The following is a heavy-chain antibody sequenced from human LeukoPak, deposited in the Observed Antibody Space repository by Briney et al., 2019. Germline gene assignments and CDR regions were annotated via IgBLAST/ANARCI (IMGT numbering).Heavy chain of an antibody. V-gene: IGHV3-23*01. D-gene: IGHD4/OR15-4a*01. CDR2: ITGGAADST. CDR1: GITFSDYY. CDR3: ALNYGANLRPPFDA. Sequence: GGSLRLSCTAFGITFSDYYMSWIRQTPGKGLEWVSAITGGAADSTYYADSVKGRFTISRDNSRNTLFLQMSSLRAEDTAIYYCALNYGANLRPPFDAWGPGTLTVSS. J-gene: IGHJ4*02.